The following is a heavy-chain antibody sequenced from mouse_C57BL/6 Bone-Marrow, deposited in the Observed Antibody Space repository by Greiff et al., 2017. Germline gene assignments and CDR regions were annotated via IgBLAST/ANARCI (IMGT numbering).Heavy chain of an antibody. CDR1: GFNIKDDY. Sequence: EVKLQESGAELVRPGASVKLSCTASGFNIKDDYMHWVKQRPEQGLEWIGWIDPENGDTEYASKFQGKATITADTSSNTAYLQLSSLTSEDTAVYYCTTGDYGNPFAYWGQGTLVTVSA. D-gene: IGHD2-1*01. J-gene: IGHJ3*01. CDR2: IDPENGDT. CDR3: TTGDYGNPFAY. V-gene: IGHV14-4*01.